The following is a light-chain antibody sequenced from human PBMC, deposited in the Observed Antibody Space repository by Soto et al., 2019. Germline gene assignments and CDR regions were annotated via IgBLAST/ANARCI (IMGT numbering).Light chain of an antibody. V-gene: IGKV3-20*01. CDR2: TAS. Sequence: ENVLTQSPGTLSLSPGERATLSCRASQSVGRNYIAWFQQKPGQAPRLLMHTASVRATGIPDRFSGSGSGTDFALTISRLEPEDFAVFYCQQYAASPLTFGGGTKAEI. CDR1: QSVGRNY. J-gene: IGKJ4*01. CDR3: QQYAASPLT.